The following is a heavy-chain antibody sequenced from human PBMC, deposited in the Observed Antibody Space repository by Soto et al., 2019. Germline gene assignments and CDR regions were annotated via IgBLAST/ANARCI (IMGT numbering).Heavy chain of an antibody. J-gene: IGHJ3*02. CDR1: GFTLSNYW. V-gene: IGHV3-7*01. Sequence: EVQVVESGGGWVQPGGSLRLSCAASGFTLSNYWMTWVRQAPGKGLEWVANIKQDGSKKNYMDSVEGRFTISRDNAENSLYLQLNSLRVEDTAVYYCMRDLSAFNGVVWYDAFDIWGQGTMVTVSP. CDR2: IKQDGSKK. CDR3: MRDLSAFNGVVWYDAFDI. D-gene: IGHD3-9*01.